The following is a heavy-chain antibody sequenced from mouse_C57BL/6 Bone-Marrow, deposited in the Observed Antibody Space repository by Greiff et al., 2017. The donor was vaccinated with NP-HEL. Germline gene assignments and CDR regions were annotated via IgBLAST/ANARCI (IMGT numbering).Heavy chain of an antibody. CDR3: TTPIYYYGSSYAMDY. V-gene: IGHV14-4*01. J-gene: IGHJ4*01. Sequence: VQLKQSGAELVRPGASVKLSCTASGFNIKDDYMHWVKQRPEQGLEWIGWIDPENGDTEYASKFQGKATITADTSSNTAYLQLSSLTSEDTAVYYCTTPIYYYGSSYAMDYWGQGTSVTVSS. CDR2: IDPENGDT. CDR1: GFNIKDDY. D-gene: IGHD1-1*01.